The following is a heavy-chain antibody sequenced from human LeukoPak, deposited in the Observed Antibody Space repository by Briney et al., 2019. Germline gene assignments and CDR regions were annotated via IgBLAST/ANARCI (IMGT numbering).Heavy chain of an antibody. D-gene: IGHD5-12*01. V-gene: IGHV3-74*01. CDR2: INSDGSST. CDR3: AREGYSAYDVGFED. J-gene: IGHJ4*02. CDR1: GFTFSSYW. Sequence: GGSLRLSCAASGFTFSSYWMHWVRHAPGKGLVWVSRINSDGSSTSYADSVKGRFTISRDNAKNTLYLQVNSLRAEDTAVYYCAREGYSAYDVGFEDWGQGTLVTVSS.